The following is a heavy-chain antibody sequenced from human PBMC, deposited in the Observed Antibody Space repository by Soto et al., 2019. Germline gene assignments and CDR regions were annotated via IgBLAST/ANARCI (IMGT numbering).Heavy chain of an antibody. CDR3: ARGLITGSHYSGGWYYFDS. J-gene: IGHJ4*02. D-gene: IGHD6-19*01. V-gene: IGHV4-34*01. Sequence: SETLSLTCAIHGKSFSGYIWTWIDQTPGKGLQWIGQINHSGSASYNPSLKSRVTMSVHTSNSQFSLELSSVTAAGTAVYYCARGLITGSHYSGGWYYFDSWGQGTQVTVS. CDR2: INHSGSA. CDR1: GKSFSGYI.